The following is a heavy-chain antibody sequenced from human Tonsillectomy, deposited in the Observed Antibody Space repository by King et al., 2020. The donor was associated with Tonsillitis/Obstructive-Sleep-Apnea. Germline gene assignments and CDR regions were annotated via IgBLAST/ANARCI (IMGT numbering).Heavy chain of an antibody. J-gene: IGHJ4*02. CDR2: IRFEGNIK. V-gene: IGHV3-33*01. CDR1: GFAFNSYD. Sequence: VQLVESGGGVVQPGRSLRLSCAASGFAFNSYDIHWVRQAPGKGLEWVAVIRFEGNIKYYADSVKGRFTVSRDNSKKTLYLQMYSLRAEDTAVYYCATDSARDGDYVVDYWGQGTLVTVSS. D-gene: IGHD4-17*01. CDR3: ATDSARDGDYVVDY.